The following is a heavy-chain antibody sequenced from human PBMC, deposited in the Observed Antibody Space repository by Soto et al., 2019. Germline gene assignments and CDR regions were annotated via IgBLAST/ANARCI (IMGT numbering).Heavy chain of an antibody. CDR3: ARQGDLYYDFWSGAAGDENYGMDV. D-gene: IGHD3-3*01. J-gene: IGHJ6*02. Sequence: QVQLVQSGAEVKKPGSSVKVSCKASGGTFSSYAISWVRQAPGQGLEWMGGIITIFGTANYAQKFQGRVTITADESTSTAYNELSSLRSEDTAVYYCARQGDLYYDFWSGAAGDENYGMDVWGQGTTVTVSS. V-gene: IGHV1-69*01. CDR2: IITIFGTA. CDR1: GGTFSSYA.